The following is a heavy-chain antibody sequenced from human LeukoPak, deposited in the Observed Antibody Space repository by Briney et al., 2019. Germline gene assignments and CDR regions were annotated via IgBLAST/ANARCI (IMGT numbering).Heavy chain of an antibody. CDR3: AKDNYYASGSSDY. CDR2: ISYDGSNK. V-gene: IGHV3-30*18. D-gene: IGHD3-10*01. J-gene: IGHJ4*02. CDR1: GFTFSSYG. Sequence: GGSLRLSCAASGFTFSSYGMHWVRQAPGKGLEWVAVISYDGSNKYYADSVKGRFTISRDNSKNTLYLQMNSLRAEDTALYYCAKDNYYASGSSDYWGQGTLVSVSS.